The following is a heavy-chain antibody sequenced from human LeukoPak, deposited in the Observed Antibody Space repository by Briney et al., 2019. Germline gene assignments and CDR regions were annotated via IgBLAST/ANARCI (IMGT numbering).Heavy chain of an antibody. CDR1: GYTFTGYY. D-gene: IGHD3-10*01. CDR2: ISAYNGNT. V-gene: IGHV1-18*04. CDR3: ARGARMVRGVIIPPRGYYMDV. J-gene: IGHJ6*03. Sequence: ASVKVSCKASGYTFTGYYMHWVRQAPGQGLEWMGWISAYNGNTNYAQKLQGRVTMTTDTSTSTAYMELRSLRSDDTAVYYCARGARMVRGVIIPPRGYYMDVWGKGTTVTVSS.